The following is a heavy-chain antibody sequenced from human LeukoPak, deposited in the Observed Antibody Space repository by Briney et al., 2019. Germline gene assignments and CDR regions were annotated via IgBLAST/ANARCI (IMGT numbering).Heavy chain of an antibody. V-gene: IGHV3-74*01. Sequence: GGSLRLSCAASGLTFSSYWMHWVRQAPGKGLVWVSRINSDGSSTSHADSVKGRFTISRDHAKNTLYLQMNSLRAEDTAVYYCAISGWSEGYWGQGTLVTVSS. CDR1: GLTFSSYW. CDR2: INSDGSST. CDR3: AISGWSEGY. J-gene: IGHJ4*02. D-gene: IGHD6-19*01.